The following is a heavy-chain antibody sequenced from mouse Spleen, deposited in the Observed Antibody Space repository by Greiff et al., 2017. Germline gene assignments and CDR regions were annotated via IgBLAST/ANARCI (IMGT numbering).Heavy chain of an antibody. V-gene: IGHV5-6*01. CDR3: ARHSSSYHDY. Sequence: EVQLVESGGDLVKPGGSLKLSCAASGFTFSSYGMSWVRQTPDKRLEWVATISSGGSYTYYPDSVKGRFTISRDNAKNTLYLQMSSLKSEDTAMYYCARHSSSYHDYWGQGTTLTVSS. CDR1: GFTFSSYG. J-gene: IGHJ2*01. D-gene: IGHD2-10*01. CDR2: ISSGGSYT.